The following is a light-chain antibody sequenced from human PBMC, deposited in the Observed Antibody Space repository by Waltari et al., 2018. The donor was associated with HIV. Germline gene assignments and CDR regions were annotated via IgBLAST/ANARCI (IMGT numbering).Light chain of an antibody. CDR2: DAS. J-gene: IGKJ4*01. CDR3: QQRSDWPLT. CDR1: QSVNSY. Sequence: EIVLTQSPATLSLSPGERATLSCRASQSVNSYLAWYQQKPGQAPRLLIYDASDRATGTPARFSGSGSGTDFTLTISSLEPEDFAVYYCQQRSDWPLTFGGGTKVEI. V-gene: IGKV3-11*01.